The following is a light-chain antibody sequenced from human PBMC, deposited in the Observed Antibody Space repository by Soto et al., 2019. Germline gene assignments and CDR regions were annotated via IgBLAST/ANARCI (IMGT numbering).Light chain of an antibody. J-gene: IGKJ1*01. CDR2: AAS. CDR3: QQLNRFPRT. V-gene: IGKV1-9*01. CDR1: QDISSY. Sequence: DIQLTQSPSFLSASVGDRVIITCRASQDISSYLAWYQQRPGKVPRFLTHAASTLQSGVPSRFSAAGSGTTFTLTISSLQPADIATSYCQQLNRFPRTFGQGTKVEV.